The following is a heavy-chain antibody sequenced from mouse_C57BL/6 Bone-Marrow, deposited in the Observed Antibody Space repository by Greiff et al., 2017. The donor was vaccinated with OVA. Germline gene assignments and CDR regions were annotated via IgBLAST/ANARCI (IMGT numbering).Heavy chain of an antibody. D-gene: IGHD2-1*01. Sequence: QVQLQQPGAELVKPGASVKMSCKASGYTFTSYWINWVKQRPGQGLEWIGDIYPGSGSTNYNEKFKSKATLTVDPSSSTAYIQLSCLTSEDSAVYDGARGGDYGNWGFAYWGQGTLVTVSA. CDR2: IYPGSGST. J-gene: IGHJ3*01. CDR3: ARGGDYGNWGFAY. V-gene: IGHV1-55*01. CDR1: GYTFTSYW.